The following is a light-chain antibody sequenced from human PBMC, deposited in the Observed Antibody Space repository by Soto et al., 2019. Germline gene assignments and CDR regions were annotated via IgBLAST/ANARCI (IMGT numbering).Light chain of an antibody. Sequence: QSALTQPASVSGSPGQSSTISCTGTSSDVGRYNLVSWYQQHPGKAPKLMIYEITKRPSGVSNRFSGSKSGRTASLTISGLQAEDEGDYYCCSYAGIYVFGTGTKVTVL. CDR3: CSYAGIYV. J-gene: IGLJ1*01. V-gene: IGLV2-23*02. CDR2: EIT. CDR1: SSDVGRYNL.